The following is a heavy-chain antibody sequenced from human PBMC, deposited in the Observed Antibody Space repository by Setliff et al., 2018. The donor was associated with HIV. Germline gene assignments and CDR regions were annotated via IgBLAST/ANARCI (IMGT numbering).Heavy chain of an antibody. CDR3: ARVKSIXXTXVRLWPRFDL. J-gene: IGHJ5*02. D-gene: IGHD3-10*02. V-gene: IGHV4-34*01. CDR2: IDDSGSI. CDR1: TXSLTRYD. Sequence: SETLSLTCAVYTXSLTRYDWAWIRQSPEKGXXWIGEIDDSGSIIYNPSLQSRVTMSVDTSKNQFSLKVRSLTAADTGPXXCARVKSIXXTXVRLWPRFDLWGQGTQVTVSS.